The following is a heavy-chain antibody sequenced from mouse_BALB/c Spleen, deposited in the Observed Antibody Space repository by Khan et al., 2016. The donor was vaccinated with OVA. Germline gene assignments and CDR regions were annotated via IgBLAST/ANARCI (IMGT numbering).Heavy chain of an antibody. Sequence: QVQLQRSGAELARPGASVKLSCKASGYTFTDYYINWVKQRTGQGLEWIGEIYPRSGNTYYNEKFKGKATLTADKSSSIAYMQLSSLTSEDSAVYFCARRNYFGYTFAYWGQGTLVTVSA. V-gene: IGHV1-77*01. D-gene: IGHD1-2*01. CDR3: ARRNYFGYTFAY. CDR1: GYTFTDYY. CDR2: IYPRSGNT. J-gene: IGHJ3*01.